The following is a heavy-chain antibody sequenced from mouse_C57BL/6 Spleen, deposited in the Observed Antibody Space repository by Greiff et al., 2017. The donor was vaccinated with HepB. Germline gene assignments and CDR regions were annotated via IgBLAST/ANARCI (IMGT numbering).Heavy chain of an antibody. V-gene: IGHV1-59*01. CDR1: GYTFTSYW. CDR2: IDPSDSYT. J-gene: IGHJ2*01. Sequence: VKLQQPGAELVRPGTSVKLSCKASGYTFTSYWMHWVKQRPGQGLEWIGVIDPSDSYTNYNQKFKGKATLTVDTSSSTAYMQLSSLTSEDSAVYYCARSNYGGNYFDYWGQGTTLTVSS. D-gene: IGHD1-1*01. CDR3: ARSNYGGNYFDY.